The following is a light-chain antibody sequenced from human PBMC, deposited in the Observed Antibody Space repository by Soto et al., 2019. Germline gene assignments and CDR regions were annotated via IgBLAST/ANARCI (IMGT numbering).Light chain of an antibody. CDR1: TSDVGSYDL. Sequence: QSVLTQPASVSGSPGQSITISCTGTTSDVGSYDLVSWYQQHPGKAPKIMIYEVSKRPSGDSNRFSGSKSGNTASLTISGLQAEDEADYYCCSYAGGRSPYVFGTGTKLNVL. CDR2: EVS. CDR3: CSYAGGRSPYV. V-gene: IGLV2-23*02. J-gene: IGLJ1*01.